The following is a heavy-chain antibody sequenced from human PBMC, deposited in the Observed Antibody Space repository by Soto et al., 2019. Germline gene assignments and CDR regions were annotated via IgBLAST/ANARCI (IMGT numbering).Heavy chain of an antibody. CDR1: GFTFSHYG. J-gene: IGHJ6*02. CDR2: IWFDGSKK. D-gene: IGHD1-1*01. Sequence: QVQLVESGGGVVQTGRSVRLSCAASGFTFSHYGLHWVRQAPGKGLEWVSVIWFDGSKKYYADSVRGRITISGGNAKNRLYLKMNSMRAEDTAGYYCADANAEHQLLFYNDMDVWGRGTTVIVSS. CDR3: ADANAEHQLLFYNDMDV. V-gene: IGHV3-33*01.